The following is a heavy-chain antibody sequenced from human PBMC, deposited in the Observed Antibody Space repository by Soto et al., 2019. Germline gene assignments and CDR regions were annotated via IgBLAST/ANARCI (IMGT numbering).Heavy chain of an antibody. CDR3: ATLRADYYYSSGPFAY. CDR2: ISYDGSNK. D-gene: IGHD3-22*01. Sequence: QVQLVESGGGVVQPGRSLRLSCAASGFTFSSYAMHWVRQAPGKGLEWVPVISYDGSNKYYADSVKGRFTISRDNSKNALYLQMNILRAEDTAVYYCATLRADYYYSSGPFAYWGQGTMVTVSS. V-gene: IGHV3-30-3*01. J-gene: IGHJ4*02. CDR1: GFTFSSYA.